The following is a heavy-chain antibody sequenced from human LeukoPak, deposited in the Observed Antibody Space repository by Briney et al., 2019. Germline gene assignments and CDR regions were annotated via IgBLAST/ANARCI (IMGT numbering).Heavy chain of an antibody. Sequence: SETLSLTCTVSGGSISSYYWSWIRQPAGKGLEWIGRIYTSGSSNYNPSLKSRVTISVDTSKNQFSLKLSSVTAADTAVYYCARGAKYSYYYYMDVWGKGTTVTVCS. J-gene: IGHJ6*03. V-gene: IGHV4-4*07. CDR1: GGSISSYY. CDR3: ARGAKYSYYYYMDV. D-gene: IGHD5-18*01. CDR2: IYTSGSS.